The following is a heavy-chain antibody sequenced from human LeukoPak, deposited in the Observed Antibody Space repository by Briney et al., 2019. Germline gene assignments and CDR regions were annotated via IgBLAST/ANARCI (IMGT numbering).Heavy chain of an antibody. CDR2: IHYDGSNK. D-gene: IGHD2-8*01. CDR1: GFTFSNYR. V-gene: IGHV3-30*02. J-gene: IGHJ6*03. CDR3: AKDLKGTCANGICYTSYYYYYMDV. Sequence: GVPLRLSCAASGFTFSNYRLHGVRQAPGKGLEGVAFIHYDGSNKYYGDSVKGRFTISRDNSKNTLYLQMNSLRHEDTAVYYCAKDLKGTCANGICYTSYYYYYMDVWGKGTTVTVSS.